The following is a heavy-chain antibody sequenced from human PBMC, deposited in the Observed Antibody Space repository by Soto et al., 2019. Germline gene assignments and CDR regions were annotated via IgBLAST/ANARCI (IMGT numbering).Heavy chain of an antibody. CDR3: ARHISYYYYGMDV. V-gene: IGHV4-34*01. J-gene: IGHJ6*02. CDR1: GVSFSGHY. Sequence: SETLSLTCAVYGVSFSGHYWTWIRQPPGKGLEWIGEINHSGSTNYNPSLKSRVTISVDTSKNQFSLKLSSVTAADTAVYYCARHISYYYYGMDVWGQGTTVT. D-gene: IGHD1-20*01. CDR2: INHSGST.